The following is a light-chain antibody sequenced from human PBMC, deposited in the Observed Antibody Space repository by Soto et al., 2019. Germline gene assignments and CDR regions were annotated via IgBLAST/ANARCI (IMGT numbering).Light chain of an antibody. J-gene: IGLJ1*01. CDR1: SSDVGGYHH. V-gene: IGLV2-8*01. CDR3: ASYAGSNNSV. Sequence: QSALTQPPSASGSPGQSVTISCTGTSSDVGGYHHVSWYQQNPGKAPKLMIYDVSKRPSGVPDRFSGSKSGNTASLTISGLQAEDEADYYCASYAGSNNSVFGTGTKLTVL. CDR2: DVS.